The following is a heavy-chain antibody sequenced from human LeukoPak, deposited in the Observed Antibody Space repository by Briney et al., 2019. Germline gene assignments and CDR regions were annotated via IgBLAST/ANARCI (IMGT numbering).Heavy chain of an antibody. CDR3: ARGTMVRGVIPSYYYGMDV. J-gene: IGHJ6*04. CDR1: GYTFTSYG. D-gene: IGHD3-10*01. Sequence: GASVKVSCKASGYTFTSYGISWVRRAPGQGLEWMGWISAYNGNTNYAQKLQGRVTMTTDTSTSTAYMELRSLRSDDTAVYYCARGTMVRGVIPSYYYGMDVWGKGTTVTVSS. CDR2: ISAYNGNT. V-gene: IGHV1-18*04.